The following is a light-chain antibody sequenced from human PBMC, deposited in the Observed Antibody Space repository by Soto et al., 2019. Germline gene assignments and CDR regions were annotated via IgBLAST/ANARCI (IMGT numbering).Light chain of an antibody. V-gene: IGLV2-14*01. J-gene: IGLJ1*01. CDR3: SSYTSSSTPYV. Sequence: QSALTQPASVSGSPGQTITISCTGTSSDVGGYNYVSWYQQHPGKAPKLMIYEVSNRPSGVSNRFSGSKSGNTASLTISGLQAEDDADYYCSSYTSSSTPYVIGTGTKGTGL. CDR1: SSDVGGYNY. CDR2: EVS.